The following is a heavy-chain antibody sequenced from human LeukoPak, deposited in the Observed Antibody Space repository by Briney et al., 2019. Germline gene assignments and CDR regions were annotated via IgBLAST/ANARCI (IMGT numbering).Heavy chain of an antibody. CDR2: ISSSSSYI. CDR3: ARDYGDYEPGRHHYYYYYMDV. D-gene: IGHD4-17*01. Sequence: GGSLRLSCVASGFTFSSYSMHWVRQAPGKGLEWVSSISSSSSYIFYADSVKGRFTMSRDNAKKSLFLQMNSLRAEDTAVYYCARDYGDYEPGRHHYYYYYMDVWGKGTTVTVSS. J-gene: IGHJ6*03. CDR1: GFTFSSYS. V-gene: IGHV3-21*01.